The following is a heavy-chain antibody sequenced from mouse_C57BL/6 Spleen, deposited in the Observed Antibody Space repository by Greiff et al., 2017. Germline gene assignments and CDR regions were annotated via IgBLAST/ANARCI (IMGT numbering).Heavy chain of an antibody. CDR3: ARHEANWNLFDY. D-gene: IGHD4-1*01. CDR1: GFTFSSYG. J-gene: IGHJ2*01. CDR2: ISSGGSYT. Sequence: EVKLMESGGDLVKPGGSLKLSCAASGFTFSSYGMSWVRQTPDKRLEWVATISSGGSYTYYPDSVKGRFTISRDNAKNTLYLQMSSLKSEDTAMYYCARHEANWNLFDYWGQGTTLTVSS. V-gene: IGHV5-6*01.